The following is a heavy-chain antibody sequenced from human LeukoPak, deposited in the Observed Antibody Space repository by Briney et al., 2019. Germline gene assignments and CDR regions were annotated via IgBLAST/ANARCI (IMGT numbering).Heavy chain of an antibody. CDR1: GYTFTGYY. CDR3: ARGVIAAAGTSYYFDY. J-gene: IGHJ4*02. Sequence: ASVKVSCKASGYTFTGYYMHWVRQAPGQGLEWMGWINPNSGGTNYAQKFQGRVTMTRDTSISTAYMELSRLRSDDTAVYYCARGVIAAAGTSYYFDYWGQGTLVTVSS. CDR2: INPNSGGT. V-gene: IGHV1-2*02. D-gene: IGHD6-13*01.